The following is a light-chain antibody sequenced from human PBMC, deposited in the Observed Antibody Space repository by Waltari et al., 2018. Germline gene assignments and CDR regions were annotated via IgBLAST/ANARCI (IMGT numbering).Light chain of an antibody. CDR1: QSLLQSNGYNY. CDR2: LGS. V-gene: IGKV2-28*01. Sequence: DIVVTQSPLSLPVTPGEPASISCRSSQSLLQSNGYNYLDWYLQKPGQSPQLLIYLGSNRASGVPDRFSVSGSGTDFTLKISRVEAEDVGVYYCMQSLRALWTFGQGTKVEIK. CDR3: MQSLRALWT. J-gene: IGKJ1*01.